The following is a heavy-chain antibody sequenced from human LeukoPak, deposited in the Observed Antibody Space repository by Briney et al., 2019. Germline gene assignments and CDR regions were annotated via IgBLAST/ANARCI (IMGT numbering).Heavy chain of an antibody. J-gene: IGHJ3*02. CDR1: GGSISSYY. V-gene: IGHV4-59*01. D-gene: IGHD2-21*02. Sequence: SETLSLTYTVSGGSISSYYWSWIRQPPGKGLEWIGYIYYSGSTNYNPSLKSRVTISVDTSKNQFSLKLSSVTAADTAVYYCARGGGSGDGAFDIWGQGTMVTVSS. CDR2: IYYSGST. CDR3: ARGGGSGDGAFDI.